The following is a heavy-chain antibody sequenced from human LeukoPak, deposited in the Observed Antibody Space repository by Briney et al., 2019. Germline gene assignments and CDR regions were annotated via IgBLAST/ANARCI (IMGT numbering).Heavy chain of an antibody. CDR3: AREAFIEMTAIASAFDF. CDR2: INPSGGST. V-gene: IGHV1-46*01. Sequence: ASVNVSCKTSGYTFTRYYMHWVRPAPGQGLECMGVINPSGGSTRYAQKFQGRVTMTRDTSTSTVYMELSSLRSDDTAVSFCAREAFIEMTAIASAFDFWGQGTLVTVSS. J-gene: IGHJ4*02. CDR1: GYTFTRYY. D-gene: IGHD5-24*01.